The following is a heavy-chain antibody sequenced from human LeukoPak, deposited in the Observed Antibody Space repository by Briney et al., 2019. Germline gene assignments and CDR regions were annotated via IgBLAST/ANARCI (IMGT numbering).Heavy chain of an antibody. V-gene: IGHV3-33*01. D-gene: IGHD2-2*01. CDR2: IWYDGSNK. J-gene: IGHJ6*02. CDR1: GFTFSSYG. CDR3: AREGGGDIVVVPAAPTNYGMDV. Sequence: GGSLRLSCAASGFTFSSYGMHWVRQAPGKGLEWVAVIWYDGSNKYYADSVKGRFTISRDNSKNTLYLQMNSLRAEDTAVHYCAREGGGDIVVVPAAPTNYGMDVWGQGTTVTVSS.